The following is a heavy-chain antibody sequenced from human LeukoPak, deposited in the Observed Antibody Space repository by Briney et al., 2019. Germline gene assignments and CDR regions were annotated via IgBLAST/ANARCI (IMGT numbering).Heavy chain of an antibody. CDR1: GYTFSRHG. V-gene: IGHV1-18*01. J-gene: IGHJ4*02. CDR2: ISGGKGDT. Sequence: ASVKVSCKASGYTFSRHGMTWVRQAPGQGLEWMGWISGGKGDTKYAQNLQGRVTMTTEANTAYMELRSLTPDDTAVYYCMRGTWGVVLDYWGQGTPVTVSS. D-gene: IGHD3-3*01. CDR3: MRGTWGVVLDY.